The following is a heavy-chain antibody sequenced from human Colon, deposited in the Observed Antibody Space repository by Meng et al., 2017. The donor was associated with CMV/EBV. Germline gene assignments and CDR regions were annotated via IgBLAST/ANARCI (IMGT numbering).Heavy chain of an antibody. D-gene: IGHD1-26*01. J-gene: IGHJ5*02. V-gene: IGHV3-21*04. CDR1: GFPFSLFI. CDR3: ARDFKVGRP. CDR2: ISPSGDFT. Sequence: GESLKISCAASGFPFSLFIMNWVRQAPGKGLEWVSSISPSGDFTYYGDSVKGRFTVSRDHSKNLLYLEMNSLTADDTAVYFCARDFKVGRPWGQGTLVTVSS.